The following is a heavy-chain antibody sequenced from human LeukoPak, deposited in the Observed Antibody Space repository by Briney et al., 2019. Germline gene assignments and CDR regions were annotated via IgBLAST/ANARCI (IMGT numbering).Heavy chain of an antibody. CDR2: IYSGGST. Sequence: GGSLRLSCAASGFTVSSNYMSWVRQAPGKGLEWVSVIYSGGSTYYADSVKGRFTISRDSSKNTLYLQMNSLRAEDTAVYYCARDLAGYNSFDYWGQGTLVTVSS. D-gene: IGHD5-24*01. CDR1: GFTVSSNY. J-gene: IGHJ4*02. V-gene: IGHV3-53*01. CDR3: ARDLAGYNSFDY.